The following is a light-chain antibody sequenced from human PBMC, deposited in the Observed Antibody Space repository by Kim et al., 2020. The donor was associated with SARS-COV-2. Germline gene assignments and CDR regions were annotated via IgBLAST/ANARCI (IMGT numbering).Light chain of an antibody. V-gene: IGLV1-44*01. J-gene: IGLJ3*02. Sequence: ELTQPPSASETPGQRVTISCSGSSSNIGSHTVSWYQQLPGTAPKLLIYNSNQRPSGVPDRFSGSKSGTSASLAISGLQSEDEADYYCAAWDASLKGPVFGGGTQLTVL. CDR2: NSN. CDR3: AAWDASLKGPV. CDR1: SSNIGSHT.